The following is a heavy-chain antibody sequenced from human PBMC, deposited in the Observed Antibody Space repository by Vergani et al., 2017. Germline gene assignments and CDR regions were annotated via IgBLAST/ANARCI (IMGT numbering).Heavy chain of an antibody. J-gene: IGHJ6*02. CDR3: AKDYEKVACHYYYYGMDV. CDR2: IQDDGSNK. D-gene: IGHD3-16*01. Sequence: QVQLVESGGGVVQTGGSLRLSCAASGFTFSSYGMHWVRQAPGKGLEWVAFIQDDGSNKYSADSVKGRFTIYRDNSKNTLYLQMNSLRAEDTAVYYCAKDYEKVACHYYYYGMDVWGQGTTVTVSS. V-gene: IGHV3-30*02. CDR1: GFTFSSYG.